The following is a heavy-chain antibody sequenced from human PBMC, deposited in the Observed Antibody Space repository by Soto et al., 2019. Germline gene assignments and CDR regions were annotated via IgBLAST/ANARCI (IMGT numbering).Heavy chain of an antibody. CDR3: ARDHYVYDILTGYGYYYGMDV. J-gene: IGHJ6*02. D-gene: IGHD3-9*01. V-gene: IGHV4-59*12. CDR1: GGSISGYY. Sequence: TSETLSLTCTVSGGSISGYYWSWIRQPPGKGLEWIGYIYYSGSTNYNPSLKSRVTISVDTSKNQFSLKLSSVTAADTAVYYCARDHYVYDILTGYGYYYGMDVWGQGTTVTVSS. CDR2: IYYSGST.